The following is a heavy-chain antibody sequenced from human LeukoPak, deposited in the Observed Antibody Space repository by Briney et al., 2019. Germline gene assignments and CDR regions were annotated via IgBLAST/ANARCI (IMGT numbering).Heavy chain of an antibody. V-gene: IGHV3-7*01. CDR3: ARGNLFSGWYDIYYFDY. CDR1: GFTFSSYW. D-gene: IGHD6-19*01. J-gene: IGHJ4*02. CDR2: IKQDESEK. Sequence: GGSLRLSCAASGFTFSSYWMSWVRQAPGKGLEWVANIKQDESEKYYVDSVKGRFTISRDNAKNSLYLQMNSLRAEDTAVYYCARGNLFSGWYDIYYFDYWGQGTLVTVSS.